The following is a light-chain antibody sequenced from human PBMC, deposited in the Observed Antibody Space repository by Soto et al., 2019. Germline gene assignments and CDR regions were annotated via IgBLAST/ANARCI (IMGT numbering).Light chain of an antibody. V-gene: IGKV3-20*01. J-gene: IGKJ1*01. CDR2: ETS. CDR3: QQYGDSPRT. Sequence: ELVLTQSPGTLSLSPGERATLSCRASQRIGSSFLGWYQQKPGQAPRLLIFETSRRATGVPDRFSGSGSGTDFTLTINSLEPEDFAVYYCQQYGDSPRTFGQGTKVDIK. CDR1: QRIGSSF.